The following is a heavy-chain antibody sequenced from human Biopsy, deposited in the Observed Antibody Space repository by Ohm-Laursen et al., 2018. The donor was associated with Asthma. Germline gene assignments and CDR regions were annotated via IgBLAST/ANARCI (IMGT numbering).Heavy chain of an antibody. D-gene: IGHD6-19*01. J-gene: IGHJ4*02. CDR2: ISYDGNHK. CDR3: GRDMGGFGSGWFPVEF. V-gene: IGHV3-30*03. CDR1: GFMFRSFG. Sequence: RSLRLSCAASGFMFRSFGMHWVRQAPGKGLEWVAVISYDGNHKFYEDPVKGRFTISRDNSKNSLYLQMNSLRAEDTALYHCGRDMGGFGSGWFPVEFWGQGTLVTVSS.